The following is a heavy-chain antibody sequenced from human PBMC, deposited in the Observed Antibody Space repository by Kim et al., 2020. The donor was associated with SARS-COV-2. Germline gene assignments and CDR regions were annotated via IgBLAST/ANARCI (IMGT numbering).Heavy chain of an antibody. J-gene: IGHJ6*02. D-gene: IGHD2-21*02. CDR2: IYNDGTRI. CDR3: GAVMTSIFSDGMDV. Sequence: GGSLRLSCAASGFTFSNYWMHWVRQAPGKGLEWVSRIYNDGTRITYADSVKGRFTISRDNAKNTLFLQMNSLRAEDTAVYYCGAVMTSIFSDGMDVWGQGTTVTVSS. CDR1: GFTFSNYW. V-gene: IGHV3-74*01.